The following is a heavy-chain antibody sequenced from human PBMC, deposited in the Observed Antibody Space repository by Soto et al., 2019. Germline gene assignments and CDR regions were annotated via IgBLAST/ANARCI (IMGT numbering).Heavy chain of an antibody. V-gene: IGHV1-18*04. Sequence: QVQLVQSGAEVKKPGASVKVSCKASGYTFSNYGISWVRQAPGQGLEWMGWIRVYNGNTKLAQKVQGRVTLTTDTSTSTAFLELRSLRSDDTAVYYCARKENYGDYVDYWGLGALVTVSS. CDR1: GYTFSNYG. CDR3: ARKENYGDYVDY. J-gene: IGHJ4*02. CDR2: IRVYNGNT. D-gene: IGHD4-17*01.